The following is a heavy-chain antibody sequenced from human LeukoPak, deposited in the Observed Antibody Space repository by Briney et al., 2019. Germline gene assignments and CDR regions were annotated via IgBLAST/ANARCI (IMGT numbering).Heavy chain of an antibody. CDR2: INPNSGGT. CDR3: ARDRGYVSASPCDY. Sequence: ASVKVSCKASGYTFTGYYMHWVRQAPGQGLEWMGWINPNSGGTNYAQKLQGRVTMTTDTSTSTSYMELRSLRSDDTAVYYCARDRGYVSASPCDYWGQGTLVTVSS. J-gene: IGHJ4*02. D-gene: IGHD5-12*01. CDR1: GYTFTGYY. V-gene: IGHV1-2*02.